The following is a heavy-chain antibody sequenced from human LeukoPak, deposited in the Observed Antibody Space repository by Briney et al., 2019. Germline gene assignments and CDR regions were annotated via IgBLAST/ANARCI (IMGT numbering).Heavy chain of an antibody. V-gene: IGHV3-21*01. CDR3: ARDIYGAVDYYYGMDV. Sequence: PGGSLRLSCAASGFTFSSYSMNWVRQAPGKGLEWVSSISSSSSYIYYAGSVKGRFTISRDNAKNSLYLQMNSLRAEDTAVYYCARDIYGAVDYYYGMDVWGKGTTVTVSS. D-gene: IGHD4-17*01. CDR1: GFTFSSYS. J-gene: IGHJ6*04. CDR2: ISSSSSYI.